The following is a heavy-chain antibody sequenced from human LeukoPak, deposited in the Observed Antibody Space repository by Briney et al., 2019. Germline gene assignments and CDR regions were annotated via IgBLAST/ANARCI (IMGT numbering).Heavy chain of an antibody. Sequence: PSETLSLTCTVSGDSISNYYWSWIRQSPGKELNWIGYMYNRGSTIYNPSLKSRVTISTDTSKNQFSLRLTSATAADTAVYYCARAEKAVTGTLDSWGQGTLITVSS. J-gene: IGHJ4*02. CDR2: MYNRGST. D-gene: IGHD6-19*01. V-gene: IGHV4-59*01. CDR3: ARAEKAVTGTLDS. CDR1: GDSISNYY.